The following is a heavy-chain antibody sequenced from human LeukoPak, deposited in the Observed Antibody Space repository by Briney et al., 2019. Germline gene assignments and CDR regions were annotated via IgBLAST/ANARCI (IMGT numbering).Heavy chain of an antibody. D-gene: IGHD2-15*01. J-gene: IGHJ4*02. Sequence: GGSLRLSCAASGFTFDDYGLSWVRQVPGKGLEWVSGIPWNGGRTTYADSVKGRFTISRDNAKNSLYPQMNSLRAEDTALYYCARGYCGSSSCSRGFDYWGQGTLVTVSS. CDR1: GFTFDDYG. CDR2: IPWNGGRT. CDR3: ARGYCGSSSCSRGFDY. V-gene: IGHV3-20*04.